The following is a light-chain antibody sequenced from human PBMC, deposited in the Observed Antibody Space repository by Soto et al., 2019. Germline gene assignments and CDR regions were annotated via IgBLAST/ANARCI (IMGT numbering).Light chain of an antibody. J-gene: IGKJ1*01. CDR2: GAS. V-gene: IGKV3-15*01. CDR1: QSVSSN. CDR3: QQYNNWPWT. Sequence: EIVMTQSPATLSVSPGERATLSCRASQSVSSNLAWYQQKPGQAPRLLIYGASTRATGIPARFSGSGSGTEFTLTISSPQSEDVAVYNCQQYNNWPWTFGQGTKVEIQ.